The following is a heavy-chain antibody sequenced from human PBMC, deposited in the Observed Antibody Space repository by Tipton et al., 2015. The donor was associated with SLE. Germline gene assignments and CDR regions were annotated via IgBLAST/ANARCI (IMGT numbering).Heavy chain of an antibody. CDR1: GFTFSSYD. D-gene: IGHD2/OR15-2a*01. J-gene: IGHJ3*02. CDR3: ARSFSKIRLGDALDI. V-gene: IGHV3-13*01. CDR2: LDATGDS. Sequence: SLRLSCVASGFTFSSYDMHWVRQRTGKGLEWVSALDATGDSFYPGSVKGRFTISREIAKNSLYLQINGLRAEDTAVYYCARSFSKIRLGDALDIWGQGTSVTVSP.